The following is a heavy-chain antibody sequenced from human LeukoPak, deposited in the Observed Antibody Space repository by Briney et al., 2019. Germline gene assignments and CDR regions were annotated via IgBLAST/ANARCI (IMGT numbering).Heavy chain of an antibody. CDR3: ARAQEGRYYYYMDV. CDR2: INPNSGGT. J-gene: IGHJ6*03. Sequence: ASVTVSCKASGYTFTGYYMHWVRQAPGQGLEWMGWINPNSGGTNYAQKFQGRVTMTRDTSISTAYMELSRLRSDDTAVYYCARAQEGRYYYYMDVWGKGTRVTVSS. V-gene: IGHV1-2*02. D-gene: IGHD7-27*01. CDR1: GYTFTGYY.